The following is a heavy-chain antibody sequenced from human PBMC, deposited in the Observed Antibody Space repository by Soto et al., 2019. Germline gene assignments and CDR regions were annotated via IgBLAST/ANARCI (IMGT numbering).Heavy chain of an antibody. V-gene: IGHV1-8*01. CDR3: AGGHVGYYYYYGMDL. Sequence: QVQLVQSGAEVKKPGASVKVSCKASGYTFTSYDINWVRQATGQGLEWMGWMNPNSGNTGYAQKFQGRVTMTRNTSISTAYMELRSLKSEGTAVYYCAGGHVGYYYYYGMDLWGQGTTVNVSS. CDR2: MNPNSGNT. CDR1: GYTFTSYD. J-gene: IGHJ6*02.